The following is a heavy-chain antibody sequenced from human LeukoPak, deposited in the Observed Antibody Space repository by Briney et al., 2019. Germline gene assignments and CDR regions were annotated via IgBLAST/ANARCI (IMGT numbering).Heavy chain of an antibody. CDR1: GYTLTELS. V-gene: IGHV1-24*01. CDR3: ATVGYGDYRPDHHYGMDV. D-gene: IGHD4-17*01. CDR2: FDPEDGET. J-gene: IGHJ6*02. Sequence: ASVNVSCKVSGYTLTELSMHWVRQAPGEGLEWMGRFDPEDGETIYAQKFQGRVTMTEDTSTDTAYMELSSLRSEDTAVYYCATVGYGDYRPDHHYGMDVWGQGTTVTVSS.